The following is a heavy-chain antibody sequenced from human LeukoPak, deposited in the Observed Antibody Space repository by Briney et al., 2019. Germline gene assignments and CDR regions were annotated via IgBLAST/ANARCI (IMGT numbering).Heavy chain of an antibody. D-gene: IGHD3-10*01. CDR2: IYPGDSDT. J-gene: IGHJ4*02. CDR3: AIDYYGSGSYLDY. V-gene: IGHV5-51*01. CDR1: GYRFTSYW. Sequence: GESLKISCKGSGYRFTSYWIGWVRQLPGKGLEWMGIIYPGDSDTRYSPSFQGQVTISADKSISTAYLQWSSLKASDTAIYYCAIDYYGSGSYLDYWGQGTLVTVSS.